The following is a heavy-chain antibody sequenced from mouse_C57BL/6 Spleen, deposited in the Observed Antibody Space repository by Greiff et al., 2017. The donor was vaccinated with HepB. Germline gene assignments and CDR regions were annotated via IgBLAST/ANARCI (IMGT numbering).Heavy chain of an antibody. J-gene: IGHJ3*01. CDR2: IDPSDSYT. CDR3: ARSHYGTTGSWFAY. D-gene: IGHD2-1*01. Sequence: VQLQQPGAELVMPGASVKLSCKASGYTFTSYWMHWVKQRPGQGLEWIGEIDPSDSYTNYNQKFKGKSTLTVDKSSSTAYMQLSSLTSEDSAVYYCARSHYGTTGSWFAYWGQGTLVTVSA. V-gene: IGHV1-69*01. CDR1: GYTFTSYW.